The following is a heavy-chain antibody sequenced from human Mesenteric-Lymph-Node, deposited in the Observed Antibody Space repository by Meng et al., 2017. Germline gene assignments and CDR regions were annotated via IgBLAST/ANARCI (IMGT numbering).Heavy chain of an antibody. CDR1: GFSLSTSGVG. D-gene: IGHD4-17*01. J-gene: IGHJ4*02. Sequence: SGPTLVKPTQTLTLTCTFSGFSLSTSGVGVGWIRQPPGKALEWLALIYWNDDKRYSPSLKSRLTITKDTSKNQVVHTMTNMDPVDTATYYCAHRRGYGDMGPDDYWGQGTLVTVSS. CDR2: IYWNDDK. CDR3: AHRRGYGDMGPDDY. V-gene: IGHV2-5*01.